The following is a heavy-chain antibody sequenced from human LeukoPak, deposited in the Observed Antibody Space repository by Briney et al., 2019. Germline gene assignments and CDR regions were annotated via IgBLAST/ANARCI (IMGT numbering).Heavy chain of an antibody. CDR3: AKESQLSYTGTFYIDY. D-gene: IGHD1-26*01. V-gene: IGHV3-30*02. CDR1: GFTFSSYA. CDR2: IRYDGSNR. Sequence: GGSLRLSCAASGFTFSSYAMHWVRQAPGKGLEWVAFIRYDGSNRYYADSVKGRFTISRDSSKSTVYLQMDSLRSEDTAIYYCAKESQLSYTGTFYIDYWGQGTLVTVSS. J-gene: IGHJ4*02.